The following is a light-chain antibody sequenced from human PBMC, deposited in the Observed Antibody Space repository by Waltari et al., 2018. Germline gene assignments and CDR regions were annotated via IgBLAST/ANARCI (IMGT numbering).Light chain of an antibody. CDR2: DVS. CDR1: SSAVGGYTY. Sequence: QSALTQPASVSGSPGQSITISCTGTSSAVGGYTYVSWYQHHPGKAPKLIIYDVSRWPSGVSNRFSGSKSGNTASLTISGLQAEDDADYYCSSYAGYSAVVFGGGTKVTVL. V-gene: IGLV2-14*03. CDR3: SSYAGYSAVV. J-gene: IGLJ2*01.